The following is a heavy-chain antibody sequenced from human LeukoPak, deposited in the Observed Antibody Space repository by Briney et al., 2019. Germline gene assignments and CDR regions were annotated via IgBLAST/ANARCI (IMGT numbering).Heavy chain of an antibody. CDR3: ARDRVSLEAFDI. CDR2: IFFSGST. D-gene: IGHD3-3*01. J-gene: IGHJ3*02. Sequence: SQTLSLTCTVSGGSISSGDYYWSWIRQPPGKGLEWIGYIFFSGSTYYNTSLKSRVTISIDTSKNQFSLKLSSVTAADTAVYYCARDRVSLEAFDIWGQGTVVTVFS. CDR1: GGSISSGDYY. V-gene: IGHV4-30-4*01.